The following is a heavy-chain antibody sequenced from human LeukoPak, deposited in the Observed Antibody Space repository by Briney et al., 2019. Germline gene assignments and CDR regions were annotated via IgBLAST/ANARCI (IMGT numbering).Heavy chain of an antibody. CDR1: GGSISSGDYY. D-gene: IGHD3-22*01. CDR3: ARVPTCYYDSSGYYFDY. V-gene: IGHV4-30-4*01. J-gene: IGHJ4*02. CDR2: IYYSGST. Sequence: SETLSLTCTVSGGSISSGDYYWSWIRQPPGKGLEWIGYIYYSGSTYYNPSLKSRVTISVDTSKNQFSLKLSSVTAADTAVYYCARVPTCYYDSSGYYFDYWGQGTLVTVSS.